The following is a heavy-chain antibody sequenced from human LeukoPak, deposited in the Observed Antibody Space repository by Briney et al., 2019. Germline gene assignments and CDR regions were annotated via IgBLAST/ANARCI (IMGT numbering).Heavy chain of an antibody. Sequence: SGGSLRLSCAASGFTFSSYAMTWVRQAPGKGLEWVSTIRGSGGSTYYTDSVKGRFTISRDNSKNTLFLQMNSLRAEDTAVYYCAKDSVAGNLGYFDYWGQGTLVTVSS. V-gene: IGHV3-23*01. CDR1: GFTFSSYA. CDR2: IRGSGGST. D-gene: IGHD6-19*01. J-gene: IGHJ4*02. CDR3: AKDSVAGNLGYFDY.